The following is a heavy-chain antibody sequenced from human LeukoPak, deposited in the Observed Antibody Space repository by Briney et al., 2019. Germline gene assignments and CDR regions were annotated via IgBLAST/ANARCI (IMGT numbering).Heavy chain of an antibody. D-gene: IGHD2-2*01. J-gene: IGHJ6*03. CDR1: GYTFTGYY. CDR2: INPNSGDT. Sequence: ASVKVSCKASGYTFTGYYMHWVRQAPGQGLEWMGWINPNSGDTNYAQKFQGRVTMTRDTSISTAYMELSRLRSDDTAVYYCARDSGRYCSSTSCYGSYYYYYYMDVWGKGTTVTVSS. CDR3: ARDSGRYCSSTSCYGSYYYYYYMDV. V-gene: IGHV1-2*02.